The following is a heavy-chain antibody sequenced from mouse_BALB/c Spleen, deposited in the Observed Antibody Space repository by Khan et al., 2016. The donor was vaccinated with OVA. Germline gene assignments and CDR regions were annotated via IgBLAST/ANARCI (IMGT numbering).Heavy chain of an antibody. D-gene: IGHD2-13*01. CDR2: ISDGGSYT. J-gene: IGHJ3*01. V-gene: IGHV5-4*02. Sequence: EVELVESGGGLVKPGGSLKLSCAASGFTFSDYYMYWVRQTPEKRLEWVATISDGGSYTYYPDSVTGRFSISRDELKNIVKLQMSSLKAEDTAMYYCARGYYGDPMAYWGQGTLVTVSA. CDR3: ARGYYGDPMAY. CDR1: GFTFSDYY.